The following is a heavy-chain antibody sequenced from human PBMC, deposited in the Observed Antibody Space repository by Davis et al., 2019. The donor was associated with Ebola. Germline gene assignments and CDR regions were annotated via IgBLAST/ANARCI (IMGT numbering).Heavy chain of an antibody. CDR1: GYTFTSYG. Sequence: AASVKVSCKASGYTFTSYGISWVRQAPGQGLEWMGWISAYNGNTNYAQKLQGRVTMTTDTSASTAYMELSSLRSEDTAVYYCARSRITMVRGWGWFDPWGQGTLVTVSS. J-gene: IGHJ5*02. D-gene: IGHD3-10*01. CDR2: ISAYNGNT. CDR3: ARSRITMVRGWGWFDP. V-gene: IGHV1-18*01.